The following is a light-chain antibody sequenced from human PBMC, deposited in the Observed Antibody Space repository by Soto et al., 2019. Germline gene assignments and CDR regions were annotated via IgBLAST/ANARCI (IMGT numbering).Light chain of an antibody. CDR3: SSYTASSTLVV. CDR1: SSDVGGYNY. V-gene: IGLV2-14*01. CDR2: EVS. J-gene: IGLJ2*01. Sequence: QSALTQPASVSGSPGQSITISCTGTSSDVGGYNYVSWYQQHPGKAPKRMIYEVSNRPSGVSNRFSDSKSGNTTSLTISGLQAEDEADYYCSSYTASSTLVVFGGGTKLTVL.